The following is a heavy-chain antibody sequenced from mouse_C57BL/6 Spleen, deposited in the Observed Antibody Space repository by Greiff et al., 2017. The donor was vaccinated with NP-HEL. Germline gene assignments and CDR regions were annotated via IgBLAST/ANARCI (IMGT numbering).Heavy chain of an antibody. D-gene: IGHD1-1*01. CDR3: AKSTVVAEGFAY. V-gene: IGHV1-7*01. Sequence: QVQLQQSGAELAKPGASVKLSCKASGYTFTSYWMHWVKQRPGQGLEWIGYINPSSGYTKYNQKFKDKATLTADKSSSTAYMQLSSLTYEDSAVDYCAKSTVVAEGFAYWGQGTLVTVSA. CDR2: INPSSGYT. J-gene: IGHJ3*01. CDR1: GYTFTSYW.